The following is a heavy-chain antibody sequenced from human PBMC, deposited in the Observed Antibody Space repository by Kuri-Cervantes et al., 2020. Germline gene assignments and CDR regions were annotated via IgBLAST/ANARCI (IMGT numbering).Heavy chain of an antibody. CDR2: ISYNETT. V-gene: IGHV4-59*01. Sequence: SETLSLTCTVSGGSISNYYWTWIRQPPGNGLEWIGYISYNETTSYNPSLKSRVTIAVDTSKSQFSLKLNSVTAADTAVYYCARWGVATNNAFDIWGQGTLVTVSS. CDR1: GGSISNYY. D-gene: IGHD5-12*01. J-gene: IGHJ3*02. CDR3: ARWGVATNNAFDI.